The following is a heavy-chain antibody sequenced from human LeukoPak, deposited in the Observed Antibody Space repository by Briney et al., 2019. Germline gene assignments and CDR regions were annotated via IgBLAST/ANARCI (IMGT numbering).Heavy chain of an antibody. Sequence: SQTLSLTCTVSGGSISSGGYYWSWIREHPGKGLEWIGYIYYSGSTYYNPSLKSRVTISVDTSKNQFSLKLSSVTAADTAVYYCVSGSSGWLYFQHWGQGTLVTVSS. CDR2: IYYSGST. CDR1: GGSISSGGYY. V-gene: IGHV4-31*03. CDR3: VSGSSGWLYFQH. J-gene: IGHJ1*01. D-gene: IGHD6-19*01.